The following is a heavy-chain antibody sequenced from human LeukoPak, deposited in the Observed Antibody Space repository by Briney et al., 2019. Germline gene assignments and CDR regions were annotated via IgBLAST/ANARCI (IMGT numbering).Heavy chain of an antibody. CDR2: IKQDGSEK. CDR3: ARGERDYDILTGYCFDY. Sequence: LSGGSLRLSCAASGFTFSSYWMSWVRQAPGKGLEWVANIKQDGSEKYYVDSVKGRFTISRDNAKNSLYLQMNSLRAEDTAVYYCARGERDYDILTGYCFDYWGQGTLVTVSS. D-gene: IGHD3-9*01. J-gene: IGHJ4*02. CDR1: GFTFSSYW. V-gene: IGHV3-7*03.